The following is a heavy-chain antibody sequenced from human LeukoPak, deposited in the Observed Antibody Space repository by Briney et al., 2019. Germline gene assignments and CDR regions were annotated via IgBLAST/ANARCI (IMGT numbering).Heavy chain of an antibody. CDR1: GFTFSAYW. CDR3: ARKLAL. CDR2: IDRDVRTS. V-gene: IGHV3-74*01. J-gene: IGHJ4*02. Sequence: GGSLRLSCAASGFTFSAYWMHWVRQAPGKGLVWVSRIDRDVRTSNYADTVKGRFTISRDNAKNTLYLQMDSLRAEDAAVYYCARKLALWGQGTLVTVSS.